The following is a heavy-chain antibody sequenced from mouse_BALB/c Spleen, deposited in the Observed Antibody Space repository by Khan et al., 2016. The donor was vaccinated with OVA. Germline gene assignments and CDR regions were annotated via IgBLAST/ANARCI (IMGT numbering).Heavy chain of an antibody. CDR1: GFTFSNYW. D-gene: IGHD1-1*01. CDR2: ILPGSNIT. CDR3: SLYGSRGDY. Sequence: VQLQESGAELMKPGASVKISCKATGFTFSNYWIEWIKQRPGHGLEWIGQILPGSNITNYNEKFKGKATFTAETSSNTAYMQLSCLTSDDSAVYYCSLYGSRGDYWGQGTTVTVSS. J-gene: IGHJ2*01. V-gene: IGHV1-9*01.